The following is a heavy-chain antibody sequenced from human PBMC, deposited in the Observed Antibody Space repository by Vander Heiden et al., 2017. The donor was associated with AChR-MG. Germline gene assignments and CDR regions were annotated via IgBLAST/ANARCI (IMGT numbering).Heavy chain of an antibody. V-gene: IGHV5-51*01. D-gene: IGHD3-10*01. Sequence: EVQLVQSGAEVKKPGESLKISCKGSGYSFTSYWIGGVSQMPGKGLEWMGIIYPGESDTRYSPSFQGQVTIAADKSISTAYLQWSSLKASDTAMYYCARLGGSGSYYKSYYYYGMDVWGQGTTVTVSS. J-gene: IGHJ6*02. CDR3: ARLGGSGSYYKSYYYYGMDV. CDR1: GYSFTSYW. CDR2: IYPGESDT.